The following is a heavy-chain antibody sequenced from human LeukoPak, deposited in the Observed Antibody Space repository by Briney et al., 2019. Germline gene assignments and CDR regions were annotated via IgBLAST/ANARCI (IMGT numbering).Heavy chain of an antibody. V-gene: IGHV3-23*01. D-gene: IGHD6-13*01. Sequence: PGGSLRLSCAASGFTFSSYAMSWVRQAPGKGLEWVSAISGSGGSTYHADSVKGRFTISRDNSKNTLYLQMNSLRAEDTAVYYCAKDDRAAAGTGRFPPYYMDVWGKGTTVTVSS. J-gene: IGHJ6*03. CDR3: AKDDRAAAGTGRFPPYYMDV. CDR1: GFTFSSYA. CDR2: ISGSGGST.